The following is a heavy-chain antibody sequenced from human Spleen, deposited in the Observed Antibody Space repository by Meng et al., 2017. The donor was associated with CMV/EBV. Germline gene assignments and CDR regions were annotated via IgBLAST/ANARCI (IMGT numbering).Heavy chain of an antibody. D-gene: IGHD2/OR15-2a*01. CDR1: GASISSDTW. V-gene: IGHV4-4*02. J-gene: IGHJ5*02. CDR2: IHHGGST. CDR3: ATFPTFYSNSGDSFDP. Sequence: GASISSDTWWSWVRQAPGKGLEWIGEIHHGGSTNHNPSLRSRVTISVDRSKNQFSLNLSSVTAADTAIYYCATFPTFYSNSGDSFDPWGQGTLVTVSS.